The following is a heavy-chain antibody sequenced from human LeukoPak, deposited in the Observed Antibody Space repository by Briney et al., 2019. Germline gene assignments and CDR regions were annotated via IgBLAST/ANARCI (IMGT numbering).Heavy chain of an antibody. J-gene: IGHJ3*02. CDR2: ISYDGSNK. V-gene: IGHV3-30-3*01. D-gene: IGHD3-10*01. Sequence: GRSLRLSCAASGFTFSHYAIHWVRQAPGEGLEWVAVISYDGSNKYYADSVKGRSTISRDNSKNTVYLQTDSLRAEDTALYYCARGGYYGTGSSHDAFDIWGQGTMVTVSS. CDR1: GFTFSHYA. CDR3: ARGGYYGTGSSHDAFDI.